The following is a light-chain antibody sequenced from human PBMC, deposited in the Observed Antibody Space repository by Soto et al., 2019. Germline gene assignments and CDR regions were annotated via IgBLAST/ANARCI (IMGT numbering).Light chain of an antibody. V-gene: IGLV2-14*01. Sequence: QSALTQPGSVSGSPGQSITISCAGTMRDVGAYNLVSWYQQHPGRAPQLIIYEVRNRPSGISFRFSGSKSGNTASLTISGLQAEDEADYYCSSYTSKSSLIFGGGTKVTVL. CDR3: SSYTSKSSLI. CDR2: EVR. J-gene: IGLJ2*01. CDR1: MRDVGAYNL.